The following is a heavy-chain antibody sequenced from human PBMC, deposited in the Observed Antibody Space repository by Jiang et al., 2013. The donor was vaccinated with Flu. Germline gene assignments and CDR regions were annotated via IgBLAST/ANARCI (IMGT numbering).Heavy chain of an antibody. D-gene: IGHD5-18*01. CDR1: GGSISSSSYY. CDR3: ARPDSYGHIAPYDY. CDR2: IYYSGST. J-gene: IGHJ4*02. V-gene: IGHV4-39*01. Sequence: GLVKPSETLSLTCTVSGGSISSSSYYWGWIRQPPGKGLEWIGSIYYSGSTYYNPSLKSRVTISVDTSKNQFSLKLSSVTAADTAVYYCARPDSYGHIAPYDYWGQGTLVTVSS.